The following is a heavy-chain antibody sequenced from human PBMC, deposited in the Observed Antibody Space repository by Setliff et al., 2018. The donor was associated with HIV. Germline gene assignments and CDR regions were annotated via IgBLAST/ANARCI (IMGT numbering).Heavy chain of an antibody. V-gene: IGHV4-34*01. CDR1: GGSFSSYY. D-gene: IGHD5-12*01. CDR3: ARHLYGGYTGGFDY. CDR2: INHSGST. J-gene: IGHJ4*02. Sequence: TSETLSLTCAVYGGSFSSYYWIWIRQPPGKGLEWIGEINHSGSTAYNPSLKSRVTISVDTSKNQFSLKLNSVTAADTAVYYCARHLYGGYTGGFDYWGQGTLVTVSS.